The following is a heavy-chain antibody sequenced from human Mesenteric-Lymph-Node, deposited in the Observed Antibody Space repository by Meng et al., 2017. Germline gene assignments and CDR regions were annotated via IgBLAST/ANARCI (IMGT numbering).Heavy chain of an antibody. CDR1: GYNFNTYW. CDR2: IYPGDSDT. V-gene: IGHV5-51*01. Sequence: GGSLRLSCKTSGYNFNTYWIGWVRQIPEKGLEYLGLIYPGDSDTKYNPSFQGQVTISADKSISTAYLHWSSLKPSDTAIYFCARQNRPYCGGDCSFDYWGQGSLVTVSS. J-gene: IGHJ4*02. CDR3: ARQNRPYCGGDCSFDY. D-gene: IGHD2-21*02.